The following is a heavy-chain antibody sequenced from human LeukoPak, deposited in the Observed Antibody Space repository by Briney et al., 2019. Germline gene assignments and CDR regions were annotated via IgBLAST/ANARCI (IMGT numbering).Heavy chain of an antibody. D-gene: IGHD6-19*01. CDR3: ARGDEYSSGWYGYYYYMDV. V-gene: IGHV3-21*01. CDR1: GFTFSSYS. J-gene: IGHJ6*03. Sequence: PGGSLRLSCAASGFTFSSYSMNWVRQAPGKGLEWVSSISSSSSYIYYADSVKGRFTISRDNAKNSLYLQMNSLRAEDTAVYYCARGDEYSSGWYGYYYYMDVWGKGTTVTVSS. CDR2: ISSSSSYI.